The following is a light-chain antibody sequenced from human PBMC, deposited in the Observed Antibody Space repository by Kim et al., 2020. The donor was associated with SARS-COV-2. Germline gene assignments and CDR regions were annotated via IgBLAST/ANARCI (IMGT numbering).Light chain of an antibody. CDR1: NIGSKS. CDR3: QVWDSSSDLWV. Sequence: SYELTQPPSVSVAPGKTARITCGGNNIGSKSVHWYQQKPGQAPVLVIYYDSDRPSGIPERFSGSNSGNTATLTVSRVEAGDGADYYCQVWDSSSDLWV. J-gene: IGLJ3*02. CDR2: YDS. V-gene: IGLV3-21*04.